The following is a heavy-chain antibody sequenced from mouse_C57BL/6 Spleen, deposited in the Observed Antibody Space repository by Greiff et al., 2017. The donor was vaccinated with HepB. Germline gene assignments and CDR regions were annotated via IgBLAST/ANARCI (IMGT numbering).Heavy chain of an antibody. CDR1: GFNIKDYY. D-gene: IGHD2-1*01. V-gene: IGHV14-2*01. CDR3: AYGTDFDY. Sequence: VQLQQSGAELVKPGASVKLSCTASGFNIKDYYMHWVKQRTEQGLEWIGRIDPEDGETKYAPKFQGKATITADTSSNTAYLQLSLTSEDTAVYYCAYGTDFDYWGQGTTLTVAS. CDR2: IDPEDGET. J-gene: IGHJ2*01.